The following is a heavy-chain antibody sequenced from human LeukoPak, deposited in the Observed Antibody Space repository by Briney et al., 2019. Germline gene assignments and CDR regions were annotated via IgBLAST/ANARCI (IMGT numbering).Heavy chain of an antibody. Sequence: PGGSLRLSCAASRFTFSTYSMNWVRQVPGMGLEWVSYISSSSSTIFYADSVKGRFTITRDNAKNSLYLQMNSLRDEDTAVYYCARMHYFDHWGQGTLVTVSS. CDR3: ARMHYFDH. V-gene: IGHV3-48*02. CDR2: ISSSSSTI. J-gene: IGHJ4*02. CDR1: RFTFSTYS.